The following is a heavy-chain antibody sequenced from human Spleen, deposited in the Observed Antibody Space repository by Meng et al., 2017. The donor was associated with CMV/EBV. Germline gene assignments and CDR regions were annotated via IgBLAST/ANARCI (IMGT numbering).Heavy chain of an antibody. CDR2: INHSGST. V-gene: IGHV4-34*01. D-gene: IGHD3-3*01. CDR1: GAFSGYY. J-gene: IGHJ4*02. Sequence: GAFSGYYWSWIRQPPGKGLEWIGEINHSGSTNYNPSLKSRVTISVDTSKNQFSLKLSSVTAADTAVYYCARGRWDGFWSGYFPFDYWGQGTLVTVSS. CDR3: ARGRWDGFWSGYFPFDY.